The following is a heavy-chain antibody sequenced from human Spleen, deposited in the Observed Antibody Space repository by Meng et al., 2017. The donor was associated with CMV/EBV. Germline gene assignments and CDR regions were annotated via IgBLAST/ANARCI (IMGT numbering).Heavy chain of an antibody. V-gene: IGHV1-2*02. J-gene: IGHJ4*02. Sequence: ASVKVSCKASGYTFTGYYMHWVRQAPGQGLEWMGWINPNSGGTNYAQKFQGRVTMTRDTSISTADMEMSRRREDDTAVYHCAILGVGATTLFDYWGQGTLVTVSS. CDR1: GYTFTGYY. D-gene: IGHD1-26*01. CDR2: INPNSGGT. CDR3: AILGVGATTLFDY.